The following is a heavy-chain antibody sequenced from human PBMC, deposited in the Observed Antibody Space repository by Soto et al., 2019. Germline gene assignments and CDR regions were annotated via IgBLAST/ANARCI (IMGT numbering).Heavy chain of an antibody. J-gene: IGHJ4*02. Sequence: ASVKVSCKASGYTFTGYYMHWVRQAPGQGLEWMGWINPNSGGTNYAQKFQGWVTMTRDTSISTAYMELSRLRSDDTAVYYCARGPSVYYGSGSYGTSDYWGQGTLVTVSS. CDR2: INPNSGGT. V-gene: IGHV1-2*04. CDR3: ARGPSVYYGSGSYGTSDY. CDR1: GYTFTGYY. D-gene: IGHD3-10*01.